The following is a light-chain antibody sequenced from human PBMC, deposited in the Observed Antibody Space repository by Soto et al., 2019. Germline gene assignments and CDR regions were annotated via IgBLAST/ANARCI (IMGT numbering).Light chain of an antibody. V-gene: IGKV3D-15*01. CDR2: DAS. Sequence: EIVMTQSPATLSVSPGERATLSCRASQSVSSNLAWYQQKPGQAPGLLIYDASNRATGIPARFSGSGSGTEFTLTISSLQSEDFAVYYCQQYNNWPITFGQGTRLEIK. J-gene: IGKJ5*01. CDR1: QSVSSN. CDR3: QQYNNWPIT.